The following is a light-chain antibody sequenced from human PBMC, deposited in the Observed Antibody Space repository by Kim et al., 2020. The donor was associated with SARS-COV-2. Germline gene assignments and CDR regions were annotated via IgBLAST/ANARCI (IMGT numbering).Light chain of an antibody. J-gene: IGKJ4*01. CDR1: QSVGNSY. V-gene: IGKV3-20*01. CDR3: QQYDTSPLT. CDR2: GAS. Sequence: EIVLTQSPGTLSLSPGERATLSCRASQSVGNSYLAWYQQKPGQSPRLLIYGASTRATGIPDGFSGSGSGTDSTLTISRLEPEDFAGYYCQQYDTSPLTFGGGTKVDIK.